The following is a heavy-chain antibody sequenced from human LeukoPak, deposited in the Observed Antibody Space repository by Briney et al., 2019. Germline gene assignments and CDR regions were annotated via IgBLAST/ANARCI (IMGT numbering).Heavy chain of an antibody. CDR3: ARHQWVPAFDI. CDR1: GFTFSSYA. CDR2: MHYTGST. D-gene: IGHD1-26*01. J-gene: IGHJ3*02. Sequence: GSLRLSCAASGFTFSSYAMSWIRQPPGKGLEWIGYMHYTGSTNYNPSLKSRVTISIDTSKNQFSLKLSSVTASDTAVYYCARHQWVPAFDIWGQGTMVTVSS. V-gene: IGHV4-59*08.